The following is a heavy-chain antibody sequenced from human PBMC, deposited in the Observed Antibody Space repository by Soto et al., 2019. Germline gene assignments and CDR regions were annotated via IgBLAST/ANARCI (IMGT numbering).Heavy chain of an antibody. CDR3: ARDHFVVXPAGMWYYYYGMDV. CDR1: GYTFTSYA. V-gene: IGHV1-3*01. D-gene: IGHD2-2*01. J-gene: IGHJ6*02. Sequence: ASVKVSCKASGYTFTSYAMHWVRQAPGQRLEWMGWINAGNGNTKYSQKFQGRVTITRDTSASTAYMELSSLRSEDTAVYYCARDHFVVXPAGMWYYYYGMDVWGQGTTVTVSS. CDR2: INAGNGNT.